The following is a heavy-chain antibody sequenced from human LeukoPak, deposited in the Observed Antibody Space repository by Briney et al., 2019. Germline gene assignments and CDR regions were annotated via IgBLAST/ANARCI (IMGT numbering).Heavy chain of an antibody. CDR2: IIPIFGTA. CDR1: GGTFSSYA. V-gene: IGHV1-69*01. Sequence: SVKASCKASGGTFSSYAISWVRQAPGQGLEWMGGIIPIFGTANYAQKFQGRVTITADESTSTAYMELSRLRSEDTAVYYCARVSLSGNYPIDYWGRGTLVTVSS. D-gene: IGHD3-22*01. J-gene: IGHJ4*02. CDR3: ARVSLSGNYPIDY.